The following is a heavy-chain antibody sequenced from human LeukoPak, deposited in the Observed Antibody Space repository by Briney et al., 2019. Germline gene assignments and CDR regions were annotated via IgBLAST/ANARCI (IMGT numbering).Heavy chain of an antibody. D-gene: IGHD2-8*01. CDR1: GFTFSSYG. CDR2: IRYDGSNK. V-gene: IGHV3-30*02. CDR3: AKDGVGYYYYYMDV. Sequence: GGSLRLSCAASGFTFSSYGVHWVRQAPGKGLEWVAFIRYDGSNKYYADSVKGRFTISRDNSKNTLYLQMNSLRAEDTAVYYCAKDGVGYYYYYMDVWGKGTTVTISS. J-gene: IGHJ6*03.